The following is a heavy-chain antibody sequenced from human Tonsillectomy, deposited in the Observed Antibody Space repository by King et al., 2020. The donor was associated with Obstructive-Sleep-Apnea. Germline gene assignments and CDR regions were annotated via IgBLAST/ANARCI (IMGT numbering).Heavy chain of an antibody. CDR2: INPSGGST. V-gene: IGHV1-46*01. J-gene: IGHJ4*02. D-gene: IGHD1-1*01. CDR3: ARDWERRIGEPDDFADY. CDR1: GYTFTNYY. Sequence: VQLVESGAEVKKPGASVKVSCKASGYTFTNYYMHWVRQAPGQGLEWMGIINPSGGSTSYAHKFQGRVTMIRDTSTSTVYMELSSLRSADTAVYYCARDWERRIGEPDDFADYWGQGTLVTVSS.